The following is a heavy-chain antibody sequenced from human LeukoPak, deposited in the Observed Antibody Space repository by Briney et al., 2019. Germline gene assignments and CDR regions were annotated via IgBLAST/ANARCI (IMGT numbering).Heavy chain of an antibody. J-gene: IGHJ4*02. V-gene: IGHV1-69*05. CDR3: ASCSSTSCYKRAFDY. CDR1: GGTFSSYA. Sequence: ASVKVSCKASGGTFSSYAISWVRQAPGQGLEWMGGNIPIFCTAKYAQKFQVRVTINTDESTSTAYMELSSLRSEDTDLYYCASCSSTSCYKRAFDYWGQGTLVTVSS. D-gene: IGHD2-2*02. CDR2: NIPIFCTA.